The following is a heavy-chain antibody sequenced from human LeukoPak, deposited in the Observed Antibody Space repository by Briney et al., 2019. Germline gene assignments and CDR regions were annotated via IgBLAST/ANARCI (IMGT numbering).Heavy chain of an antibody. Sequence: PGGSLRLSCAASGFMFSSYGMHWVRQAPGKGLEGVAFISYDGSNKYYADSVKGRFTISRDNPKNTLYLQMNSLRAEDTAVYYCATLYRDYNWFDPWGQGTLVTVSS. CDR2: ISYDGSNK. J-gene: IGHJ5*02. CDR3: ATLYRDYNWFDP. CDR1: GFMFSSYG. V-gene: IGHV3-30*03. D-gene: IGHD4-11*01.